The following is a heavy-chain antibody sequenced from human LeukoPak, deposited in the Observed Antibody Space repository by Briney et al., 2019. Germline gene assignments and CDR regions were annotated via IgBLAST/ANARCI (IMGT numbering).Heavy chain of an antibody. CDR1: GFTFSSYG. D-gene: IGHD2-21*02. Sequence: GGSLRLSCAASGFTFSSYGMNWVRQAPGKGLEWVSYISSSGSTIYYADSVKGRFTISRDNAKNSLYLQMNSLRAEDTAVYYCARDSENIVVVTAILYYYYGMDVWGQGTTVTVSS. CDR2: ISSSGSTI. CDR3: ARDSENIVVVTAILYYYYGMDV. J-gene: IGHJ6*02. V-gene: IGHV3-48*03.